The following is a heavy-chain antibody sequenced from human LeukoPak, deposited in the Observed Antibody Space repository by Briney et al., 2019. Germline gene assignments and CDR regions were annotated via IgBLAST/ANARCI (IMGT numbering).Heavy chain of an antibody. D-gene: IGHD5-12*01. V-gene: IGHV3-48*04. J-gene: IGHJ4*02. Sequence: GGSLRLSCAASGFTFSDYSMNWVRQAPGKGLEWISYVGISSGNTKYADSVKGRFTISGDSAKNSVFLQMNNLRVEDTAVYHCARDHRYAFDNWGQGTLVTVSS. CDR1: GFTFSDYS. CDR2: VGISSGNT. CDR3: ARDHRYAFDN.